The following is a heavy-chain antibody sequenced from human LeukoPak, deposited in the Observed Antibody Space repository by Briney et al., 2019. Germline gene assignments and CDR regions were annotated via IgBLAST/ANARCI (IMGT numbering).Heavy chain of an antibody. CDR1: GGSISSSSYY. CDR3: ARDTRRVSRIAVAGTSRFDY. J-gene: IGHJ4*02. Sequence: PSETLSLTCTVSGGSISSSSYYWGWIRQPPGKGLEWIGSIYYSGSTYYNPSLKSRVTISVDTSKNPFSLKLSSVTAADTAVYYCARDTRRVSRIAVAGTSRFDYWGQGTLVTVSS. D-gene: IGHD6-19*01. CDR2: IYYSGST. V-gene: IGHV4-39*07.